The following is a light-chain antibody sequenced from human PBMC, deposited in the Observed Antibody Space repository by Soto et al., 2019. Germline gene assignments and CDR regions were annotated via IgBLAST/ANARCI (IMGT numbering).Light chain of an antibody. V-gene: IGKV3D-20*02. CDR2: DAS. J-gene: IGKJ5*01. CDR1: QSVSSNF. CDR3: QQRSNWPT. Sequence: EIVLTQSPGTLSLSPGERTTLSCRASQSVSSNFLDWYQQKPGQAPRLLIYDASNRATGIPARFSGSGSGTDFTLTISSLEPEDFAVYYCQQRSNWPTFGQGTRLEIK.